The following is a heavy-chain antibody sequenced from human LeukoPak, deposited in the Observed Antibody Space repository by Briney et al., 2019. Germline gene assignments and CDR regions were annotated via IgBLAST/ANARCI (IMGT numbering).Heavy chain of an antibody. J-gene: IGHJ4*02. CDR1: GFTFSSYE. Sequence: GGSLRLSCAASGFTFSSYEMNWVRQAPGKGLEWVSYISSSGSTIYYADSVKGRFTISRDDSKSIAYLQMNSLKTEDTAVYYCTRGNPPLLWFGELFTTFDYWGQGTLVTVSS. D-gene: IGHD3-10*01. V-gene: IGHV3-48*03. CDR3: TRGNPPLLWFGELFTTFDY. CDR2: ISSSGSTI.